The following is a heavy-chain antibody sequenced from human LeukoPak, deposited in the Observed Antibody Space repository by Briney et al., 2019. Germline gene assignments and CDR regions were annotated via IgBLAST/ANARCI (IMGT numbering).Heavy chain of an antibody. D-gene: IGHD5-12*01. CDR1: GFTFSSYA. Sequence: HPGGSLRLSCAASGFTFSSYAMSWVRQAPGKGLEWVSGISGSGGNTYYADSVKGRFTISRDNSKKMLYLQTNSLRADDTAVYYCAHLYSGYGPFDYWGQGTLVTVSS. J-gene: IGHJ4*02. CDR2: ISGSGGNT. V-gene: IGHV3-23*01. CDR3: AHLYSGYGPFDY.